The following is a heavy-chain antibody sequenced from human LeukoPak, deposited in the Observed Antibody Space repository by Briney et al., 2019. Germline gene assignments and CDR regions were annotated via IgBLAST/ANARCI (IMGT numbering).Heavy chain of an antibody. V-gene: IGHV4-4*07. CDR3: ARGPPPDFDC. CDR2: IYSSGST. J-gene: IGHJ4*02. CDR1: GGSISDYY. Sequence: SETLSLTCTVSGGSISDYYWSWIRQPAGKGLEWIGRIYSSGSTDYNPSLKSRVAMSVDTSKNQFSLKLNSMTAADTAVYYCARGPPPDFDCWGQGTLVTVSS.